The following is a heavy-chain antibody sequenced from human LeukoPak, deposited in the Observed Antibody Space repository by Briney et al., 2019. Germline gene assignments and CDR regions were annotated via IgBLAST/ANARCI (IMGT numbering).Heavy chain of an antibody. CDR1: GFTFSGYW. V-gene: IGHV3-7*01. D-gene: IGHD1-7*01. J-gene: IGHJ4*02. Sequence: PGGSLRLSCTASGFTFSGYWMTWVRQAPGKGLEWVANIKEDGGEGYYVDSVRGRFTISRDNAKNSLYLQMNSLRAEDTAVYYCARDSPYNWNFWGYYFDYWGQGTLVTVSS. CDR3: ARDSPYNWNFWGYYFDY. CDR2: IKEDGGEG.